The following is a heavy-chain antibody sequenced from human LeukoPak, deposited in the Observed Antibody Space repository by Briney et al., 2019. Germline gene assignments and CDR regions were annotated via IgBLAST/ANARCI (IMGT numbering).Heavy chain of an antibody. CDR3: ARSGGDGYNYMDWYFDL. CDR2: MNPNSGNT. D-gene: IGHD5-24*01. CDR1: GYTFTSYD. V-gene: IGHV1-8*03. Sequence: ASVKVSCKASGYTFTSYDINWVRQATGQGLEWMGWMNPNSGNTGYAQRFQGRVTITRNTSISTAYMELSSLRSEDTAVYYCARSGGDGYNYMDWYFDLWGRGTLVTVSS. J-gene: IGHJ2*01.